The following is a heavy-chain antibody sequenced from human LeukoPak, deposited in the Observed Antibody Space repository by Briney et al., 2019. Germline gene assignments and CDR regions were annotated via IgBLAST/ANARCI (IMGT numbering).Heavy chain of an antibody. CDR1: GFTFSSSW. D-gene: IGHD6-19*01. Sequence: GGSLRLSCAASGFTFSSSWMYWVRQTPGKGLQWVATIKQDGSEKYYADSVKGRFTISRDNAKNSFYLQMNSLRAEDTAVYYCARVAGTHGISRYFDLRGRGTLVTVSS. CDR3: ARVAGTHGISRYFDL. J-gene: IGHJ2*01. CDR2: IKQDGSEK. V-gene: IGHV3-7*01.